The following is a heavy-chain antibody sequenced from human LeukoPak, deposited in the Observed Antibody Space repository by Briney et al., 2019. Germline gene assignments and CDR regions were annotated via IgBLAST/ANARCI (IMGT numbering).Heavy chain of an antibody. CDR2: ISSSTSTI. CDR3: ARDYYGDYNFDY. J-gene: IGHJ4*02. Sequence: GGSLRLSWAASGFTFSSYTMNWVRQAPGKRLEWVPSISSSTSTIHYADSVKGRFTIFRDNAKNSLYLQMNSLRAEDTAVYFCARDYYGDYNFDYWGQGTLVTVSS. CDR1: GFTFSSYT. D-gene: IGHD4-17*01. V-gene: IGHV3-48*01.